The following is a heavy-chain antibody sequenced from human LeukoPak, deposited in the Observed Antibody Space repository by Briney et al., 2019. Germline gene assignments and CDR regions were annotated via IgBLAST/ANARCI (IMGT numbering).Heavy chain of an antibody. V-gene: IGHV4-59*06. Sequence: PSETLSLTCTVSGGSISSYYWSWIRQHPGKGLEWIGYIYYSGSTYYNPSLKSRVTISVDTSKNQFSLKLSSVTAADTAVYYCASYRGYYDILTGYYTGTYFDYWGQGTLVTVSS. CDR3: ASYRGYYDILTGYYTGTYFDY. CDR2: IYYSGST. D-gene: IGHD3-9*01. J-gene: IGHJ4*02. CDR1: GGSISSYY.